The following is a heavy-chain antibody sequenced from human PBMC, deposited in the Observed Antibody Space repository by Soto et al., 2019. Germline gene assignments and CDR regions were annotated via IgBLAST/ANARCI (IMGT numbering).Heavy chain of an antibody. V-gene: IGHV3-53*02. D-gene: IGHD6-13*01. CDR1: GFTFSNYY. CDR3: ATYSSLDY. CDR2: IYSGGST. Sequence: EVQLVETGGGLIQPGGSLRLSCAASGFTFSNYYMSWVRQAPGKGLEWVSLIYSGGSTYYADSVMGRFTISRDNSKNTLYLHMNSLRAEDTDVYYCATYSSLDYWGQGTLVTVSS. J-gene: IGHJ4*02.